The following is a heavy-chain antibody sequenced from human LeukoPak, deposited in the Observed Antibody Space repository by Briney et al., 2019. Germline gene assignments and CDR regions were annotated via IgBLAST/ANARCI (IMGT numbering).Heavy chain of an antibody. J-gene: IGHJ4*02. V-gene: IGHV4-61*02. Sequence: SETLSLTCTVSGGSISSGSYYWSWIRQPAGKGLEWIGRIYTSGSTNYNPSLKSRVTISVDTSKNQFSLKLSSVTAADTAVYYCARADRITGTDSDYWGQGTLVTVSS. CDR1: GGSISSGSYY. CDR3: ARADRITGTDSDY. D-gene: IGHD1-20*01. CDR2: IYTSGST.